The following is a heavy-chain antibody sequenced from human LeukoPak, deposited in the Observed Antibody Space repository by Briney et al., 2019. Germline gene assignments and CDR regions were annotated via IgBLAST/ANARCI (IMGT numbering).Heavy chain of an antibody. CDR1: GYTLTELS. CDR2: FDPEDGET. J-gene: IGHJ4*02. Sequence: ASVKVSCKVSGYTLTELSMHWVRQAPGKGLEWMGGFDPEDGETIYAQKFQGRVTMTEDTSTDTAYMELSSLRSEDTAVYCCATVRMYYYGSGSSLLDYWGQGTLVTVSS. D-gene: IGHD3-10*01. CDR3: ATVRMYYYGSGSSLLDY. V-gene: IGHV1-24*01.